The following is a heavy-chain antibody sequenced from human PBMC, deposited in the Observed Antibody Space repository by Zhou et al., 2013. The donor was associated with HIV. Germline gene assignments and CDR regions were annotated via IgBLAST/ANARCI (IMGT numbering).Heavy chain of an antibody. Sequence: QVELVQSGAEVKKSGASMKVSCKTSGYTFTSYSISWVRQAPGHGLEWMGWISPYNGNTNYAQKFQGRVTMTTDTSTRTAYMELRSLTSDDTAIYYCAKDGGTDWSDSGSDLWGQGTLVTVSS. CDR3: AKDGGTDWSDSGSDL. CDR1: GYTFTSYS. CDR2: ISPYNGNT. J-gene: IGHJ5*02. V-gene: IGHV1-18*01. D-gene: IGHD1-1*01.